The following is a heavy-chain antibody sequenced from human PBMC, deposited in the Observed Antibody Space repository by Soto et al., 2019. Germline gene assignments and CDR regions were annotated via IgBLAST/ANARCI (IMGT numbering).Heavy chain of an antibody. V-gene: IGHV5-51*03. J-gene: IGHJ4*02. CDR1: GYSFTSYW. CDR3: ARTPMVRGVIHFDF. Sequence: EVQLVQSGAEVKKPEESLKISCKGSGYSFTSYWIAWVRQMPGKGLEWMGIIFPGDSDTRYSPSFQGQVTISADKSISNAYLQWSSLKASDTAMYYCARTPMVRGVIHFDFWVQGTLVTVSS. CDR2: IFPGDSDT. D-gene: IGHD3-10*01.